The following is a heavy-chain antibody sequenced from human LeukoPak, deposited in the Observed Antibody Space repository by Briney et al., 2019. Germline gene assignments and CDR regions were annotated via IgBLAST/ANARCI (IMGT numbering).Heavy chain of an antibody. J-gene: IGHJ4*02. CDR2: IIPIFGTA. CDR1: GGTFINYA. D-gene: IGHD2-21*02. CDR3: ARRGEQGLVTAILDYFDY. Sequence: SVKVSCKASGGTFINYAISWVRQAPGQGLECMGGIIPIFGTANYAQKFQGRITITADESTSTAYMEMNSLRAEDTAVYYCARRGEQGLVTAILDYFDYWGQGTLVTVSS. V-gene: IGHV1-69*13.